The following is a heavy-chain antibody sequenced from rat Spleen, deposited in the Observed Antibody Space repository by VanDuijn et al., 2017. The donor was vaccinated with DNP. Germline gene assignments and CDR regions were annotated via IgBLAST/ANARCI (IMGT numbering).Heavy chain of an antibody. J-gene: IGHJ3*01. D-gene: IGHD1-1*01. CDR2: ISYDGGST. CDR1: GFTFSDYY. Sequence: EVRLVESGGGLVQPGRSLKLSCAASGFTFSDYYMAWVRQAPTKGLECVAYISYDGGSTYCGDSVKGRFTISRDNAKSTLYLQMNSLRSEDMATYYCARPGYYSGGGFAYWGQGTLVTVSS. CDR3: ARPGYYSGGGFAY. V-gene: IGHV5-22*01.